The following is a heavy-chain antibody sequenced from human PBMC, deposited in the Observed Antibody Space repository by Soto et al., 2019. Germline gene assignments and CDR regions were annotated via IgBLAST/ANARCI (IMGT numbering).Heavy chain of an antibody. J-gene: IGHJ4*02. D-gene: IGHD6-19*01. Sequence: PSEALSPTKTVSAGFTSSYYRSVSRQPPGKGLEWIGYIYYSGSTNYNPSLKSRVTISVDTSKNQFSLKLSSVTAADTAVYYCASMCYSGGWHQLIDYRGQGTPVPVS. V-gene: IGHV4-59*01. CDR3: ASMCYSGGWHQLIDY. CDR2: IYYSGST. CDR1: AGFTSSYY.